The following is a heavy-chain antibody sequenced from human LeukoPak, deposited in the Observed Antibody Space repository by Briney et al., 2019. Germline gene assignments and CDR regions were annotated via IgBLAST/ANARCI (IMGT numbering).Heavy chain of an antibody. J-gene: IGHJ3*02. V-gene: IGHV3-23*01. CDR2: INGDRT. CDR1: GFTFTSYP. Sequence: GGSLRLSCAASGFTFTSYPLSWVRQAPGMGLEWVSSINGDRTYYAGSVMGRFTISRDNSKSTLYLQMNNLRAEDTAVHYCAKSGCTSTACYAFDIWGQGTTVTVSS. CDR3: AKSGCTSTACYAFDI. D-gene: IGHD2-2*01.